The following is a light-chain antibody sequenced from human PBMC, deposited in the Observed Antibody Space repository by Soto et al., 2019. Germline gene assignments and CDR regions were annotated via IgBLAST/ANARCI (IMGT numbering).Light chain of an antibody. Sequence: EIVLTQSPGTLSLSPGETATLSCRASQSVSSSYLAWYQQKPGQAPRLLIYGASSTATGIPDRFSGSGSGTDFTLTISRLEPEDFAVYYCQQYGSSLGITFGQGTRLEIK. CDR1: QSVSSSY. V-gene: IGKV3-20*01. CDR2: GAS. CDR3: QQYGSSLGIT. J-gene: IGKJ5*01.